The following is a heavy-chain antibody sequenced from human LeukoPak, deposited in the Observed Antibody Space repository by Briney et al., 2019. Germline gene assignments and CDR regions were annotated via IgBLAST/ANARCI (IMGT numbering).Heavy chain of an antibody. CDR3: RRDSEVYGSESYYSHLDY. CDR2: IYTSGST. Sequence: SETLSLTCTVSGGSISSGSYYWSWIRQPAGKGLECIGRIYTSGSTNYNPSLKSRVTISIDTSKNQFSLKLSSVTAADTAVYYCRRDSEVYGSESYYSHLDYWGQGTLVTVSS. J-gene: IGHJ4*02. CDR1: GGSISSGSYY. D-gene: IGHD3-10*01. V-gene: IGHV4-61*02.